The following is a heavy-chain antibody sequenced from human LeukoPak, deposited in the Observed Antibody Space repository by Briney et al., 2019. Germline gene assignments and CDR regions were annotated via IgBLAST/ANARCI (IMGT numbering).Heavy chain of an antibody. Sequence: ASVKVSCKASGYTFTSYAISWVRQAPGQGLEWMGGIIPIFGTANYAQKFQGRVTITADESTSTAYMELSSLRSEDTAVYYCAGAESLVGGNPNYYYYYMDVWGKGTTVTVSS. J-gene: IGHJ6*03. CDR2: IIPIFGTA. CDR1: GYTFTSYA. V-gene: IGHV1-69*13. D-gene: IGHD1-14*01. CDR3: AGAESLVGGNPNYYYYYMDV.